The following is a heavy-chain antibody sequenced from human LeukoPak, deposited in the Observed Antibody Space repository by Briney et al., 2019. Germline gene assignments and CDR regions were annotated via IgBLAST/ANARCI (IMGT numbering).Heavy chain of an antibody. D-gene: IGHD6-6*01. CDR3: AKDIGSSGAFDI. CDR1: GFTFDDYA. J-gene: IGHJ3*02. V-gene: IGHV3-9*01. Sequence: GGSLKLSCAASGFTFDDYAMHWVRQAPGKGLEWVSGISWNSGSIGYADSVKGRFTISRDNAKNSLYLQMNSLRAEDTALYYCAKDIGSSGAFDIWGQGTMVTVSS. CDR2: ISWNSGSI.